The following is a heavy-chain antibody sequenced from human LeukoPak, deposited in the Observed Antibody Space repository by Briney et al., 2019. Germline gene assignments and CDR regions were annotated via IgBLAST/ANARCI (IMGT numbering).Heavy chain of an antibody. CDR1: GGSISNYY. Sequence: SETLSLTCTVSGGSISNYYWYWMRQPPGKGLEWIGHTFYSGNANYNPSLKSRVTISVDRSKNQFSLKLSSVTAADTAVYYCARGIAIFGVVITRVWFDPWGQGTLVTVSS. J-gene: IGHJ5*02. CDR3: ARGIAIFGVVITRVWFDP. V-gene: IGHV4-59*12. D-gene: IGHD3-3*01. CDR2: TFYSGNA.